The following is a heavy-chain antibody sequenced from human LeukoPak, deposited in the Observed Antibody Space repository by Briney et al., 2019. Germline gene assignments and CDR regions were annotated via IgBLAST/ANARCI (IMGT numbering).Heavy chain of an antibody. Sequence: GGSLRLSCAASGFTFSSYEMNWVRQAPGKELEWVSYISSSGSTIYYADSVKGRFTTSRDNAKNSLYLQMNSLRAEDTAVYYCARGYSYGSDYWGQGTLVTVSS. J-gene: IGHJ4*02. CDR1: GFTFSSYE. D-gene: IGHD5-18*01. V-gene: IGHV3-48*03. CDR3: ARGYSYGSDY. CDR2: ISSSGSTI.